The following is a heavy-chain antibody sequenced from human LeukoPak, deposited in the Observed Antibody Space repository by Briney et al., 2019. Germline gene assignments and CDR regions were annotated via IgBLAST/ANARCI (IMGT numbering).Heavy chain of an antibody. Sequence: PSETLSLTCTVSGRSISFYPWTWIRQSPGKGLEWIGSISHSGSTNYNPSLKSRVTISLDTSENHFSLKLSSVTAADTAVYYCARDYDGGAFGIWGQGTLVTVSS. CDR3: ARDYDGGAFGI. J-gene: IGHJ3*02. CDR1: GRSISFYP. V-gene: IGHV4-59*01. D-gene: IGHD3-22*01. CDR2: ISHSGST.